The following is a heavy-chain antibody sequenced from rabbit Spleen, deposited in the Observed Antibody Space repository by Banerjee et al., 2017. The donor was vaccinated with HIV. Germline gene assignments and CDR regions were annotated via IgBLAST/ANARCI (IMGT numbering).Heavy chain of an antibody. CDR2: IDTNDADT. CDR1: GFSFSSNW. D-gene: IGHD6-1*01. Sequence: LEESGGGLVKPGGTLTLTCTVSGFSFSSNWICWVRQAPGKGLEWIACIDTNDADTDYANWPKGRFTISKTSSTTVTLQMTSLTAADTATYFCARSFYTYGYSLYTYPTYLHLWGQGTLVTVS. J-gene: IGHJ4*01. V-gene: IGHV1S45*01. CDR3: ARSFYTYGYSLYTYPTYLHL.